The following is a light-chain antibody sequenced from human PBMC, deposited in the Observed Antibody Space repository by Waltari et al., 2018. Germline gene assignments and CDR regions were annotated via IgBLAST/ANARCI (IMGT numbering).Light chain of an antibody. V-gene: IGKV1-39*01. CDR2: KAS. J-gene: IGKJ2*01. CDR3: QHSYGTPYT. CDR1: EKVNNY. Sequence: DIQMTQSPSSLSASVGDRVTITYRASEKVNNYLNWYQQKPGKAPKLLIYKASTLQSGVPSRFSGSGSGTDYTFTISSLQSEDVAAYYCQHSYGTPYTFGQGTKVEIK.